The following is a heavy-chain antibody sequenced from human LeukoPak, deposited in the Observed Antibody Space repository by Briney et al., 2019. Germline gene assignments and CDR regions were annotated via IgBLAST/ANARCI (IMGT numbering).Heavy chain of an antibody. CDR2: IYTSGST. D-gene: IGHD3-3*01. V-gene: IGHV4-61*02. CDR1: GGSISSGSYY. Sequence: SQTLSLTCTVSGGSISSGSYYWSWIRQPGGKGLEWIVRIYTSGSTNYNPSLKSRVTISVDTSKNQFSLKLSSVTAADTAVYYCARSDFWSGYYFGYWGQGTLVTVSS. CDR3: ARSDFWSGYYFGY. J-gene: IGHJ4*02.